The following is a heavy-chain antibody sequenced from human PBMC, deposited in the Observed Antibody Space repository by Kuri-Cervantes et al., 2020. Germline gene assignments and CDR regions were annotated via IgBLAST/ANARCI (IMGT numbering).Heavy chain of an antibody. CDR1: GFTFSSYS. CDR2: IWYDGSNK. Sequence: GESLKISCAASGFTFSSYSMNWVRQAPGKGPEWVAVIWYDGSNKYYADSVKGRFTISRDNSKNTLYLQMNSLRAEDTAVYYCAKGAWAGYSYGPGDYWGQGTLVTVSS. CDR3: AKGAWAGYSYGPGDY. D-gene: IGHD5-18*01. V-gene: IGHV3-30*02. J-gene: IGHJ4*02.